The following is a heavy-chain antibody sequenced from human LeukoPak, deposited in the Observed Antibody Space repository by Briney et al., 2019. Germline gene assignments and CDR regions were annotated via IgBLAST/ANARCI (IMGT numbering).Heavy chain of an antibody. V-gene: IGHV4-34*01. CDR3: TAAGNRPYYFDY. J-gene: IGHJ4*02. CDR1: GGSFSGYY. Sequence: SETLSLTCAVYGGSFSGYYWSWIRQPPGKGLEWIGEINHSGSTNYNPSLKSRVTMSVDTSKNQFSLKLSSVTAADTAVYYCTAAGNRPYYFDYWGQGTLVTVSS. D-gene: IGHD6-13*01. CDR2: INHSGST.